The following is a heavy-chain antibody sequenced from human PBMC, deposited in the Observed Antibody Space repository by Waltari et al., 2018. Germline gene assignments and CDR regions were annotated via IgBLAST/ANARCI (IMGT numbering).Heavy chain of an antibody. V-gene: IGHV3-30*02. CDR1: GFTFSSYG. CDR3: AKVRGGRDYFDY. Sequence: QVQLVESGGGVVQPGGSLRLSCAASGFTFSSYGMHWVRQAPGKGLEWVAFIRYEGSNKYYADSVKGRFTISRDNSKNTLYLQMNSLRAEDTAVYYCAKVRGGRDYFDYWGQGTLVTVSS. J-gene: IGHJ4*02. CDR2: IRYEGSNK. D-gene: IGHD3-16*01.